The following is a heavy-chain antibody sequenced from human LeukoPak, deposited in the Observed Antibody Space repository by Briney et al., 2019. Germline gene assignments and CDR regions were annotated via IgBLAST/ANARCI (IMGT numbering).Heavy chain of an antibody. Sequence: SETLSLTCTVSGGSISSSSYYWGWIRQPPGKGLEWIGSIYYSGSTYYNPSLKSRVTISVDTSKNQFSLKLSSVTAADTAVYYCARGVYDILTGYNTPPSVWGQGTLVTVSS. CDR3: ARGVYDILTGYNTPPSV. CDR2: IYYSGST. J-gene: IGHJ4*02. D-gene: IGHD3-9*01. CDR1: GGSISSSSYY. V-gene: IGHV4-39*07.